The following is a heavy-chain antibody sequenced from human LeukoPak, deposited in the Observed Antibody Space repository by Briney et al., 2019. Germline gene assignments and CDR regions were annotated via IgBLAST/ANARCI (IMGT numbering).Heavy chain of an antibody. V-gene: IGHV3-23*01. CDR3: AKSGIVRGVDY. J-gene: IGHJ4*02. CDR2: ISGSGGST. Sequence: GGSLRLSCTASGFTFGDYAMSWVRQAPGKGLEWVSAISGSGGSTYYADSVKGRFTISRDNSKNTLYLQMNSLRAEDTAVYYCAKSGIVRGVDYWGQGTLVSVSS. D-gene: IGHD3-10*01. CDR1: GFTFGDYA.